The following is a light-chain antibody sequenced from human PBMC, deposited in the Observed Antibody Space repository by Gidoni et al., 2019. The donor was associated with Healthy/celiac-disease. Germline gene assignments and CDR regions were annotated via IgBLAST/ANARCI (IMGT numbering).Light chain of an antibody. CDR1: SSDVGSYNL. Sequence: QSALTQPASVSGSPGQSITISCTGTSSDVGSYNLVSWYQQPPGKAPKLMIYEGSKRPSGVSKRFSGSKSGNTASLTISGLQAEDEADYYCCSYAGSSIHVVFGGGTKLTVL. J-gene: IGLJ2*01. CDR2: EGS. CDR3: CSYAGSSIHVV. V-gene: IGLV2-23*01.